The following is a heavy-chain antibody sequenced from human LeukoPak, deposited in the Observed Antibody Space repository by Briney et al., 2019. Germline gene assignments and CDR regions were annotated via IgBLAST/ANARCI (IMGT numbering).Heavy chain of an antibody. D-gene: IGHD6-13*01. V-gene: IGHV3-33*01. CDR1: GFTFSSYG. J-gene: IGHJ4*02. Sequence: GGSLRLSCAASGFTFSSYGMHWVRQAPGKGLEWVAVIWYDGSNKYYADSVKGRFTISRDNSKNTLYLQMNSLRAEDTAVYYCATIAAAGERAGPAFDYWGQGTLVTVSS. CDR3: ATIAAAGERAGPAFDY. CDR2: IWYDGSNK.